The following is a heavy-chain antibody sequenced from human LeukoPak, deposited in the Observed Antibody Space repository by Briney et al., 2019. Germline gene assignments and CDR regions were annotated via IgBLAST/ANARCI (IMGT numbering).Heavy chain of an antibody. V-gene: IGHV4-59*12. CDR3: ARDGLVDGWSDY. CDR1: GGSISSYY. J-gene: IGHJ4*02. Sequence: SETLSLTCTVSGGSISSYYWSWIRQPPGKGLEWIGYIYYSGSTYYNPSLKSRVTISVDTSKNQFSLKLSSVTAADTAVYYCARDGLVDGWSDYWGQGTLVTVSS. D-gene: IGHD5-24*01. CDR2: IYYSGST.